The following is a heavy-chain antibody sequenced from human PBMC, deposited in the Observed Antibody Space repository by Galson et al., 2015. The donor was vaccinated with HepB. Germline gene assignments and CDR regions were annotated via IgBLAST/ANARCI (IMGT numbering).Heavy chain of an antibody. V-gene: IGHV3-23*01. CDR2: ISGSGGST. D-gene: IGHD6-6*01. CDR3: AKDEYSSSSYDY. J-gene: IGHJ4*02. CDR1: GFTFSSYA. Sequence: SLRLSCAASGFTFSSYAMSWVRQAPGKGLEWVSAISGSGGSTYYAGSVKGRFTISRDNSKNTLYLQMNSLRAEDTAVYYCAKDEYSSSSYDYWGQGTLVTVSS.